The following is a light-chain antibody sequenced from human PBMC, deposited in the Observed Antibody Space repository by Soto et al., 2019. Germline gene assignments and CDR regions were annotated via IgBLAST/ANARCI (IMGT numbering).Light chain of an antibody. V-gene: IGLV2-18*01. Sequence: QSALTQPPSVSGSPGQSVTISCTGTSTDFVSYNRVSWYQQPPGTAPKLIIYEASNRPSGVPDRFSGSKSGNTASLTISGLQAADELDYYWSLYTSENRSVFGNGPKATVL. CDR2: EAS. J-gene: IGLJ1*01. CDR3: SLYTSENRSV. CDR1: STDFVSYNR.